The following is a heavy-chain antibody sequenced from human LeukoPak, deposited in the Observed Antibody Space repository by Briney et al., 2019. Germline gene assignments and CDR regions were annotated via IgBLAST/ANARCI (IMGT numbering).Heavy chain of an antibody. CDR2: IRSKANSYAT. CDR3: TRHPPYSSGWSYGMDV. D-gene: IGHD6-19*01. V-gene: IGHV3-73*01. CDR1: GFTFSGSA. Sequence: GGSLRLSCAASGFTFSGSAMHWVRQASGKGLEWVGRIRSKANSYATAYAASVKGRFTISRDDSKNTAYLQMNSLKTEDTAVYYCTRHPPYSSGWSYGMDVWGQGTTVTVSS. J-gene: IGHJ6*02.